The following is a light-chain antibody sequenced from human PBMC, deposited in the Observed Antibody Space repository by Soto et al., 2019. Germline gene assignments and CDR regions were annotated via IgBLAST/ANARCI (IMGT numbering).Light chain of an antibody. Sequence: EIVLTQSTGTLSLSPGEGATLSCRASQTVSSTYLAWYQQKPGRAPSLLIHGASTRAAGIPDRFSASGSGTHFTLTINRLETEDFAVYFCQQFCTSPYTFGQGTTVEIK. CDR2: GAS. V-gene: IGKV3-20*01. J-gene: IGKJ2*01. CDR3: QQFCTSPYT. CDR1: QTVSSTY.